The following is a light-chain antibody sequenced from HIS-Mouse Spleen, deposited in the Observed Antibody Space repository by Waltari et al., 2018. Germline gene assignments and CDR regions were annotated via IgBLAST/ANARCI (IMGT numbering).Light chain of an antibody. V-gene: IGLV2-23*01. J-gene: IGLJ3*02. CDR3: CSYAGSSTWV. CDR1: SSDVGSYNL. CDR2: EGS. Sequence: QSALTQPASVPGSPGQSITISCTGTSSDVGSYNLVSWYQQNPGKAPKLMIYEGSKRPSGVSNRFSGSNSGNTASLTISGLQAEDEADYYCCSYAGSSTWVFGGGTKLTVL.